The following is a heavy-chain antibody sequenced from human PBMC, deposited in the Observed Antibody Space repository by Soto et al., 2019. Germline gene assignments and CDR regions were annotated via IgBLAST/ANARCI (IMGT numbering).Heavy chain of an antibody. Sequence: ASVKVSCKASGYTFTSYAMHWVRQAPGQRPEWMGWINAGNGNTKYSQKFQGRVTITRDTSASTAYMELSSLRSEDTAVYYCARDRDYYDSSGYYSDFDYWGQGTLVTVSS. D-gene: IGHD3-22*01. J-gene: IGHJ4*02. V-gene: IGHV1-3*01. CDR3: ARDRDYYDSSGYYSDFDY. CDR1: GYTFTSYA. CDR2: INAGNGNT.